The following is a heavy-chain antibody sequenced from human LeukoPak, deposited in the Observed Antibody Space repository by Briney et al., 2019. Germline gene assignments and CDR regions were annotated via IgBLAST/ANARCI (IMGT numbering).Heavy chain of an antibody. V-gene: IGHV4-34*01. J-gene: IGHJ3*02. Sequence: PSETLSLTCAVYGGSFSGYYWSWIRQPPGKGLEWIGEINHSGSTNYNPSLKSRVTISVDTSKNQFSLKLSSVTAADTAVYYCARARYYYDSGTIWGQGTMVTVSS. CDR3: ARARYYYDSGTI. CDR1: GGSFSGYY. CDR2: INHSGST. D-gene: IGHD3-22*01.